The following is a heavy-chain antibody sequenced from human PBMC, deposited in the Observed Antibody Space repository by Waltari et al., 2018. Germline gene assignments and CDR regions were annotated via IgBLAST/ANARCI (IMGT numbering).Heavy chain of an antibody. Sequence: EVQLLESGGGLVQPGGSLRLSCAASGFTFSSYAMSWVRQAPGKGLEWVSAISGSGGSTYYADSVKGRFTISRDNSKNTLYLQMNSLRAEDTAVYYCAENREYSSSSFDYWGQGTMVTVSS. CDR3: AENREYSSSSFDY. J-gene: IGHJ4*02. V-gene: IGHV3-23*01. CDR2: ISGSGGST. D-gene: IGHD6-6*01. CDR1: GFTFSSYA.